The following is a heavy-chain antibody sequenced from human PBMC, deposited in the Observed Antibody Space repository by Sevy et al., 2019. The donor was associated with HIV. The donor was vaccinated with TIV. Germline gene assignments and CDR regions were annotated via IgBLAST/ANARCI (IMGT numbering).Heavy chain of an antibody. CDR2: IKSTTDSGTT. D-gene: IGHD5-18*01. V-gene: IGHV3-15*07. Sequence: GGSLRLSCAASGFTFGNAWMNWVRQAPGKGLEWVGRIKSTTDSGTTDYAAPVKGRFTISRDDSKNTLYLQMNSLKTEDTAVYYCTTDGGGYNYGHSSDYWGQGTLVTVSS. CDR1: GFTFGNAW. J-gene: IGHJ4*02. CDR3: TTDGGGYNYGHSSDY.